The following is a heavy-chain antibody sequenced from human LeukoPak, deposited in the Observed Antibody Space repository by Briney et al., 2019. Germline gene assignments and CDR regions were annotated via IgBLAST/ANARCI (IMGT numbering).Heavy chain of an antibody. Sequence: GGSLRLSCVGSGFSFRSHWVNWVRQSPGKGLEWVANIKPDGSDKYYVDSARGRFTVSSDNAKNSAFLQMNSLRAEDTAIYYCATISAQTFDIWGQGTSVSVSS. D-gene: IGHD5-24*01. CDR1: GFSFRSHW. CDR2: IKPDGSDK. V-gene: IGHV3-7*01. CDR3: ATISAQTFDI. J-gene: IGHJ3*02.